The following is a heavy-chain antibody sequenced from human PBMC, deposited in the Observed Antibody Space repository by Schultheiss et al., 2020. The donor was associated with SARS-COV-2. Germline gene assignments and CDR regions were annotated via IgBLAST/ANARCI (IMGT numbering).Heavy chain of an antibody. J-gene: IGHJ3*02. V-gene: IGHV3-53*01. CDR3: ARGSIFGVVNAMDI. CDR2: IYRCGST. CDR1: GFTVSSNY. D-gene: IGHD3-3*01. Sequence: GGSLRLSCAASGFTVSSNYMNWVRQAPGKGLEWVSVIYRCGSTYYADSVKGRFTISRDNSKNTLYLQMNSLRAEDTAVYYCARGSIFGVVNAMDIWGQGTMVTVSS.